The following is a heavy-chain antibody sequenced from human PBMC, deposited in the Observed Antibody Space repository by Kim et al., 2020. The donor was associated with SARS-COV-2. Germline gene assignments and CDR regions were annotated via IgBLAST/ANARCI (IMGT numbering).Heavy chain of an antibody. CDR2: IYYDGTKA. D-gene: IGHD6-19*01. CDR3: ARDRAYASGCSDF. V-gene: IGHV3-33*01. Sequence: GGSLRLSCAASGFTFGIHGMHWVRRAPGKGLEWVAIIYYDGTKAYYADSVKDRFTISSDNANNTVYLQIDSPRAEDTAIYYCARDRAYASGCSDFWGQGTRVTVSS. J-gene: IGHJ4*02. CDR1: GFTFGIHG.